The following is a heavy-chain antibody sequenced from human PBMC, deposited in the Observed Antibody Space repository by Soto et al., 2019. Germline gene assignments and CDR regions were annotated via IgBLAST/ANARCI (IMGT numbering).Heavy chain of an antibody. J-gene: IGHJ5*02. Sequence: SETLSLTCTVSGGSISSYYWSWIRQPPGKGLEWIGYIYYSGSTNYNPSLKSRVTISVDTSKNQFSLKLSSVTAADTAVYYCARELLWFGELARWFDPWGKGTLVTVSS. CDR1: GGSISSYY. CDR2: IYYSGST. V-gene: IGHV4-59*12. CDR3: ARELLWFGELARWFDP. D-gene: IGHD3-10*01.